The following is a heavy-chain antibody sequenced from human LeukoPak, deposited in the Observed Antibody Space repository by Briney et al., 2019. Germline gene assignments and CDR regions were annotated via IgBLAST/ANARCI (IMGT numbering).Heavy chain of an antibody. V-gene: IGHV3-7*01. CDR2: IKQDGSEM. Sequence: GGSLRLSCAASGFRFYHYWMTWVRQAPGKGLEWVANIKQDGSEMYYVDSVKGRFTISRDNAKNSLYLQMNSLRPEDTAVYYCAVNVPPDYWGQGTLVTVSS. D-gene: IGHD2-2*01. CDR3: AVNVPPDY. CDR1: GFRFYHYW. J-gene: IGHJ4*02.